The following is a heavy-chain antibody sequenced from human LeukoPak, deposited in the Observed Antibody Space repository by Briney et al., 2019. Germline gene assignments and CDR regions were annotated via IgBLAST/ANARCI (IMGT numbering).Heavy chain of an antibody. Sequence: PGGSLRLSCAASGFTFSSYAMHWVRQAPGKGLEWVAVISYDGSNKYYADSVKGRFTISRDNSKNTLYLQMNSLRAEDTAVYYCARAASSSGWYPFDYWGQGTLVTVSS. CDR1: GFTFSSYA. J-gene: IGHJ4*02. CDR2: ISYDGSNK. CDR3: ARAASSSGWYPFDY. V-gene: IGHV3-30-3*01. D-gene: IGHD6-19*01.